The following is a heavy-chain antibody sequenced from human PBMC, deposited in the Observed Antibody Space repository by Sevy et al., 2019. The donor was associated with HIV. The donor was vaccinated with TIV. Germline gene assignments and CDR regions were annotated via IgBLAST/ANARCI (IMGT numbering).Heavy chain of an antibody. J-gene: IGHJ5*02. CDR1: DGSFSGYY. CDR2: INESGIT. Sequence: SQTLSLTCAVHDGSFSGYYWNWIRQLPGKGLEWIGEINESGITYYNPSLKSRVTISVDTSKKQFSLKLNSVTAADTAVYFCARSPPVVVVPGAPSWFDPWGQGTLVTVSS. CDR3: ARSPPVVVVPGAPSWFDP. D-gene: IGHD2-2*01. V-gene: IGHV4-34*01.